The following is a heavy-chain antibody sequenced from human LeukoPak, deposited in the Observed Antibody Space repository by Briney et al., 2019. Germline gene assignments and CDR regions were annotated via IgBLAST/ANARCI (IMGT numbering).Heavy chain of an antibody. J-gene: IGHJ6*03. V-gene: IGHV1-46*01. CDR2: INPSGTGT. CDR1: GYTITNNY. CDR3: ARERGYCSGGSCYLVYYYMDV. Sequence: ASVKVSCKASGYTITNNYMHWVRQAPGQGLEWMGVINPSGTGTSYAQKFQGRVTITRNTSISTAYMELSSLRSEYTAVYDCARERGYCSGGSCYLVYYYMDVWGKETTVTVAS. D-gene: IGHD2-15*01.